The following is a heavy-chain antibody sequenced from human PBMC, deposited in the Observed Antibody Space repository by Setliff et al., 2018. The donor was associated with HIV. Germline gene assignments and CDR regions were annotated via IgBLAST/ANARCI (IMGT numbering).Heavy chain of an antibody. J-gene: IGHJ5*02. V-gene: IGHV1-46*01. CDR2: INPSGGRT. D-gene: IGHD1-1*01. Sequence: GASVKVSCKASGYTFTSVYMHWVRQAPGEGLEWMGLINPSGGRTTYAQNFQGRVTMTRDTSTNTVYMELSSLTSEDTAVYYCAGGLVSQKVPFDPWGQGTLVTVSS. CDR3: AGGLVSQKVPFDP. CDR1: GYTFTSVY.